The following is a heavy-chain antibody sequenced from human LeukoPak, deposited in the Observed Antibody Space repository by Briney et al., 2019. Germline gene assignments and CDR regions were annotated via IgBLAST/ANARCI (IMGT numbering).Heavy chain of an antibody. CDR1: GFTFSSYA. CDR3: AKGLQLWAPIDY. V-gene: IGHV3-30*04. D-gene: IGHD5-18*01. Sequence: SGGSLRLSCAASGFTFSSYAMHWVRQAPGKGLEWVAVIPYDGSNKFYADSVKGRFTFSRDNSKNTLYLQMNSLRAEDTAVYYCAKGLQLWAPIDYWGQGTLVTVSS. J-gene: IGHJ4*02. CDR2: IPYDGSNK.